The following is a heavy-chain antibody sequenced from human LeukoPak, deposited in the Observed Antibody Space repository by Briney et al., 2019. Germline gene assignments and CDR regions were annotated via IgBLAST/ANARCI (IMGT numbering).Heavy chain of an antibody. CDR1: GGSFSGYY. CDR2: INHSGST. CDR3: ARGAGYCSSTSCYATYYYYYMYV. J-gene: IGHJ6*03. Sequence: PSETLSLTCAVYGGSFSGYYWSWIRQPPGKGLEWIGEINHSGSTNYNPSLKSRVTISVDTSKNQFSLKLSSVTAADTAVYYCARGAGYCSSTSCYATYYYYYMYVWGKGATVTVSS. D-gene: IGHD2-2*01. V-gene: IGHV4-34*01.